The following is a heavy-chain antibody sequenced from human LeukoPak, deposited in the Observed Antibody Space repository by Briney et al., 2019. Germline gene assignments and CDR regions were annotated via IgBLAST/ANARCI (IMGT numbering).Heavy chain of an antibody. CDR1: GGSISSSTYY. V-gene: IGHV4-39*07. CDR3: ARHTKNIVVVPAANPKPPYGMDV. Sequence: SETLSLTCTVSGGSISSSTYYWGWIRQPPGKGLECIGSIYYSGSTNYNPPLKSRVTISVDKSKNQFSLKLSSVTAADTAVYYCARHTKNIVVVPAANPKPPYGMDVWGQGTTVTVSS. D-gene: IGHD2-2*01. J-gene: IGHJ6*02. CDR2: IYYSGST.